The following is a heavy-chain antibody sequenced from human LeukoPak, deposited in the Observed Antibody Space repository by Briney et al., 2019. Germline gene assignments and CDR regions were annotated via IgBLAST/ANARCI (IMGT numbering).Heavy chain of an antibody. CDR2: INPTSGGT. J-gene: IGHJ4*02. CDR1: GYTFTDYY. V-gene: IGHV1-2*04. D-gene: IGHD4-17*01. Sequence: ASVKVSCKASGYTFTDYYIHWVRQAPGQGLEWMGWINPTSGGTNYAQKFQGWVAMTRDTSVSTAYMELTRLRSDDTAVYYCASTLKVTTPFSLRYWGQGTLVTVSS. CDR3: ASTLKVTTPFSLRY.